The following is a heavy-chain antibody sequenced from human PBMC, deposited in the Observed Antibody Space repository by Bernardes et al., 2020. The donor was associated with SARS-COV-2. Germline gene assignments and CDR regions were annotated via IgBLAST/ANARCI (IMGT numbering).Heavy chain of an antibody. CDR2: ISAYNGTT. Sequence: ASVKVSCKASGYTFTSYGLSWVRQAPGQGLEWMGWISAYNGTTNYSQKLQGRVTMTTDTSTSTAYMELRSLRSDDTAVYYCAREYSSSWSYYYGVDVWGQGTTVTVSS. V-gene: IGHV1-18*01. CDR3: AREYSSSWSYYYGVDV. J-gene: IGHJ6*02. CDR1: GYTFTSYG. D-gene: IGHD6-13*01.